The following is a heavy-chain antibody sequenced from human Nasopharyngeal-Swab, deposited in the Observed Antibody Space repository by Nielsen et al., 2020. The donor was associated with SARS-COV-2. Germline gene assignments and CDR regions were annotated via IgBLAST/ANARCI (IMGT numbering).Heavy chain of an antibody. Sequence: GGSLRLSCQGSGYSFSTYWIGWVRQMPGKGLEWMGIIYPGDSTTKYRPSFQGQVTISADKSISTAYLQWSSLKASDTAMYFCARLYGGYVDYWGQGTLVTASS. CDR2: IYPGDSTT. V-gene: IGHV5-51*01. J-gene: IGHJ4*02. CDR1: GYSFSTYW. CDR3: ARLYGGYVDY. D-gene: IGHD4/OR15-4a*01.